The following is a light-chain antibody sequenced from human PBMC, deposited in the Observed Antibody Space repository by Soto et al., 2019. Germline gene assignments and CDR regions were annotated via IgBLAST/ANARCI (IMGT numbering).Light chain of an antibody. CDR1: QSVGRH. V-gene: IGKV3-15*01. Sequence: EIVMTQSPATLSVSPGKIATLSCRASQSVGRHLAWYQQRPGQAPRLLIYGASYRATGISARFSGSGSGTDFTLTISSLQSEDFAVYYCQQYDNWPPFTFGPGTKVDIK. CDR2: GAS. CDR3: QQYDNWPPFT. J-gene: IGKJ3*01.